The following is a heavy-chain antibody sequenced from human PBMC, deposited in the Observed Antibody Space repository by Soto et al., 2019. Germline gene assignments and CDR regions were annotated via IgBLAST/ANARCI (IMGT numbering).Heavy chain of an antibody. V-gene: IGHV1-18*04. Sequence: ASVKVSCKASGYTFTRYRINWVRQAPGQGLEWMGWISAYNGNTNYAQKLQGRVTMTTDTSTSTAYMELRSLRSDDTAVYYCARDRVMITFGGVIVTYFDYWGQGTLVTVSS. CDR3: ARDRVMITFGGVIVTYFDY. D-gene: IGHD3-16*02. CDR2: ISAYNGNT. CDR1: GYTFTRYR. J-gene: IGHJ4*02.